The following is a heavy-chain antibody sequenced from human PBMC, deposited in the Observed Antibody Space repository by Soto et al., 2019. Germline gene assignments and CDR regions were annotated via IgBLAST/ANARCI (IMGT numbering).Heavy chain of an antibody. V-gene: IGHV3-30-3*01. J-gene: IGHJ5*02. CDR2: ISYDGSNK. CDR1: GFTFSSYA. Sequence: GGSLRLSCAASGFTFSSYAMHWVRQAPGKGLEWVAVISYDGSNKYYADSVKGRFTISRDNSKNTLYLQMNSLRAEDTAVYYCARDGRQWMALNWFDPWGQGTLVTVSS. CDR3: ARDGRQWMALNWFDP. D-gene: IGHD6-19*01.